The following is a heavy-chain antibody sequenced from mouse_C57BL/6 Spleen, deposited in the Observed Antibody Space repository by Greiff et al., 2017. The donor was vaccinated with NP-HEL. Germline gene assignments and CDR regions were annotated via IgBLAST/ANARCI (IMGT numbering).Heavy chain of an antibody. J-gene: IGHJ2*01. D-gene: IGHD2-4*01. CDR3: ARGGTYDYDDFDY. Sequence: VQLQQSGAELVRPGASVKLSCTASGFNIKDYYMHWVKQRPEQGLEWIGRIDPEDGDTEYAPKFQGKATMTADTSSNTAYLQLSSLTSEDTAVYYCARGGTYDYDDFDYWGQGTTLTVSS. V-gene: IGHV14-1*01. CDR2: IDPEDGDT. CDR1: GFNIKDYY.